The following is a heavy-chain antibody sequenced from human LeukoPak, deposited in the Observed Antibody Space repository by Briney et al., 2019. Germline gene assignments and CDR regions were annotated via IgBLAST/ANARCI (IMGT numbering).Heavy chain of an antibody. V-gene: IGHV1-69*05. CDR3: ATSYCSSTSCYTHYYYGMDV. Sequence: ASVKVSCKASGGTFISYAISWVRQAPGQGLEWMGGIIPIFGTANYAQKFQGRVTITTDESTSTAYMELSSLRSEDTAVYYCATSYCSSTSCYTHYYYGMDVWGQGTTVTVSS. D-gene: IGHD2-2*02. CDR2: IIPIFGTA. J-gene: IGHJ6*02. CDR1: GGTFISYA.